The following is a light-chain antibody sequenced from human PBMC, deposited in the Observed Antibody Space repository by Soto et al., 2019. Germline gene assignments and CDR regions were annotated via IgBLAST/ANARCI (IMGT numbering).Light chain of an antibody. V-gene: IGLV2-11*01. CDR3: CAYADTVYV. CDR2: DVS. Sequence: QSVLTQPRSVSGSPGQSVTISCTGTSSDVGSYKDVSWYQHHPGKVPKLMIDDVSERPSGVPDRFSGSKSGNTASLTISGLQAEDEAIYYCCAYADTVYVFGTGTKLTVL. J-gene: IGLJ1*01. CDR1: SSDVGSYKD.